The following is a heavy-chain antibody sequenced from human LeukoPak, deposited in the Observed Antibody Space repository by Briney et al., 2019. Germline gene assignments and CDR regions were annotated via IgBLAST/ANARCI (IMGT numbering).Heavy chain of an antibody. CDR3: ARDRPSFDY. J-gene: IGHJ4*02. Sequence: GGSLRLSCAASVFTFSSYEMNWVRQAPGKGLEWVSYISSSGSTIYYADSVKGRFTISRDNAKNSLYLQMNSLRAEDTAVYYCARDRPSFDYWGQGTLVTVSS. V-gene: IGHV3-48*03. CDR2: ISSSGSTI. CDR1: VFTFSSYE.